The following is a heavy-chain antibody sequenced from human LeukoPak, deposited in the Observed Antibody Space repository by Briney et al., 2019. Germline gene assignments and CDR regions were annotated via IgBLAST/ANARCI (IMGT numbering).Heavy chain of an antibody. CDR2: IIPIFGTA. V-gene: IGHV1-69*05. J-gene: IGHJ4*02. Sequence: SVKVSCKASGGTFSSYTFSWVRQAPGQGLEWMGGIIPIFGTASYAQKFQGRVTVTTDESTSTVYMELSSLRSEDTAVYYCARWAGFCSSNNCYNPFDYWGQGTLVTVSS. CDR1: GGTFSSYT. D-gene: IGHD2-2*02. CDR3: ARWAGFCSSNNCYNPFDY.